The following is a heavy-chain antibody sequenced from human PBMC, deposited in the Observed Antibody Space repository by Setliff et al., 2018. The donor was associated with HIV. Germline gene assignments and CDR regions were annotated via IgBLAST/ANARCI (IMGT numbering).Heavy chain of an antibody. D-gene: IGHD4-17*01. CDR1: GGSISSHY. V-gene: IGHV4-4*08. Sequence: KPSETLSLTCTVSGGSISSHYWSWIRQPPGKGLEWIGHIYTSGSTNYNPSLKSRVTMSVGTSKNQFSLKLSSVTAADTAVYYCASYGGGSENDAFRVWGQGTMVTVSS. CDR3: ASYGGGSENDAFRV. CDR2: IYTSGST. J-gene: IGHJ3*01.